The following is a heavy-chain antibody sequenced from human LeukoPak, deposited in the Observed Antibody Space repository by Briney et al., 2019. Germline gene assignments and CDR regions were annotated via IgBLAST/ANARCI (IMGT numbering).Heavy chain of an antibody. CDR1: GFTFADYA. V-gene: IGHV3-49*04. D-gene: IGHD3-22*01. CDR2: IRSKSYGGTT. J-gene: IGHJ4*02. Sequence: GGSLRLSCTASGFTFADYAMTWVRQAPGEGQEWVGVIRSKSYGGTTEYAASVKGRFTISRDDSKSIAYLQMNSLKTEDTGIYYCSRHKTLTGYYDSSWGQGTLVTVSS. CDR3: SRHKTLTGYYDSS.